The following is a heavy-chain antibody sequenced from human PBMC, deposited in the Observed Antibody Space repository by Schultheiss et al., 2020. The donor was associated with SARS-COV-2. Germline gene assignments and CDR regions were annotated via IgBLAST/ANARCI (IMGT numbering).Heavy chain of an antibody. Sequence: GGSLRLSCAASGFTLRNYAMSWVRQAPGKGLEWLSSVTSSGDNTYYADSVKGRFIFSRDNSKNNLFLQMSSLTGEDTAVYYCAKNGELFILGHYMDVWGKGTTVTVSS. CDR3: AKNGELFILGHYMDV. CDR1: GFTLRNYA. V-gene: IGHV3-23*01. CDR2: VTSSGDNT. J-gene: IGHJ6*03. D-gene: IGHD3-10*01.